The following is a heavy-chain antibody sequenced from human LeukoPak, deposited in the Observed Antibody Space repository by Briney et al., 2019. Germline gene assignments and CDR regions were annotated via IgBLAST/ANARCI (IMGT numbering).Heavy chain of an antibody. CDR1: GGSISSGGYY. J-gene: IGHJ3*02. V-gene: IGHV4-31*03. Sequence: PSQTLSLTCTVSGGSISSGGYYWSWIRQHPGKGLEWIGYIYYSGSTYYNPSLKSRVTISVDTSKNRFSLKLSSVTAADTAVYYCARVYSSSPPGAFDIWGQGTMDTVSS. D-gene: IGHD6-13*01. CDR2: IYYSGST. CDR3: ARVYSSSPPGAFDI.